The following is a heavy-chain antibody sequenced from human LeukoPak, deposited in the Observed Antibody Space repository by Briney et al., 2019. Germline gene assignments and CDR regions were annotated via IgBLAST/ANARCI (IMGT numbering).Heavy chain of an antibody. J-gene: IGHJ6*02. Sequence: GGSLRLSCAASGFTFSSHAMSWVRQAPGKGLEWVSAVSGSGGSTYYADSVKGRFTISRDNSKNTLYLQMNSLRAEDTAVYYCAKGAYGDDYYYYGMDVWGQGTTVTVSS. CDR3: AKGAYGDDYYYYGMDV. CDR1: GFTFSSHA. V-gene: IGHV3-23*01. CDR2: VSGSGGST. D-gene: IGHD4-17*01.